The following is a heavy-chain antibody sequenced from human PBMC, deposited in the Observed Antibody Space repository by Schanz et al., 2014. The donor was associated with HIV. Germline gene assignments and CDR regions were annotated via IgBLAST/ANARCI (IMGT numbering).Heavy chain of an antibody. CDR1: GFTFDDYA. CDR3: ARDSGPGSY. D-gene: IGHD3-10*01. V-gene: IGHV3-9*01. J-gene: IGHJ4*02. Sequence: EVQLVESGGGLVQPGRSLRLSCTASGFTFDDYAMHWVRQAPGKGLEWVSGISWRSDSKGYADSVKGRFTISRDNGKNSLYLQMNSLRAEDTAVYYCARDSGPGSYWGQGTLVVVSS. CDR2: ISWRSDSK.